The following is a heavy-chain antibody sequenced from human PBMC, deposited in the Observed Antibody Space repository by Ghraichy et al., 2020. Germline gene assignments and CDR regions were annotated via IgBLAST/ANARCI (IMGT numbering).Heavy chain of an antibody. Sequence: ASVKVSCKASGYTFTSYDINWVRQATGQGLEWMGWMNPNSGNTGYAQKFQGRVTMTRNTSIRTAYMELSSLRSEDTAVYYCARVSGRYTGGYYYGMDVLGQGTTVTVSA. D-gene: IGHD6-19*01. CDR1: GYTFTSYD. V-gene: IGHV1-8*01. CDR3: ARVSGRYTGGYYYGMDV. CDR2: MNPNSGNT. J-gene: IGHJ6*01.